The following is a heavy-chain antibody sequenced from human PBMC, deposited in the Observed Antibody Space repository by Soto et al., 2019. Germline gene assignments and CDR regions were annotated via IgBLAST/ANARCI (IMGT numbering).Heavy chain of an antibody. V-gene: IGHV4-59*08. D-gene: IGHD3-10*01. Sequence: QVQLQESGPGLVKPSETLSLSCTVSGGSISSYYWSWFRQSPGKRMEWIGYVHHSWGSSYNPSLRSRAAISLATSKSQFSLTVPSVTATDPAVYYCARQGFGPLHGLVDVWGEGTTVTVSS. CDR1: GGSISSYY. J-gene: IGHJ6*04. CDR2: VHHSWGS. CDR3: ARQGFGPLHGLVDV.